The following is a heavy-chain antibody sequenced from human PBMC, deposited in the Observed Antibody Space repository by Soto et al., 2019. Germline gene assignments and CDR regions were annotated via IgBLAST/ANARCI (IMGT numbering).Heavy chain of an antibody. J-gene: IGHJ6*02. CDR1: GGSMSGYY. CDR2: VYTSETT. V-gene: IGHV4-4*07. CDR3: AGNIAAAGRRCYGMDV. Sequence: QVQLQESGPGLVKPSQTLSLTCTVSGGSMSGYYWSWIRQSAGKGLEWIGRVYTSETTYYNPSLTSRVTMSLDTSKNQFSLNLYSLTAADTVVYYCAGNIAAAGRRCYGMDVWGQGTTVTVSS. D-gene: IGHD6-13*01.